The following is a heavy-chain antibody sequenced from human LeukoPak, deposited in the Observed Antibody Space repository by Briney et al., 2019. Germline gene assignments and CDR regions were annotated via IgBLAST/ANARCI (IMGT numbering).Heavy chain of an antibody. D-gene: IGHD6-19*01. CDR2: IYHRGNT. V-gene: IGHV4-38-2*01. CDR1: NYSISSGYY. Sequence: SETLSLTCAVSNYSISSGYYWGWIRQPPGKGLEWIGSIYHRGNTYYNPSLKSRVTISVDTSKNQFSLKLSSVTAADTAVYYCASVYSSGWYIEYFQHWGQGTLVTVSS. J-gene: IGHJ1*01. CDR3: ASVYSSGWYIEYFQH.